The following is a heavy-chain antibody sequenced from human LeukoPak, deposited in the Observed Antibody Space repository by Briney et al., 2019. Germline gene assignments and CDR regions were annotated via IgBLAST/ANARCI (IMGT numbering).Heavy chain of an antibody. V-gene: IGHV3-23*01. CDR2: ITGSGDST. J-gene: IGHJ4*02. D-gene: IGHD2-15*01. CDR1: GFTFSNSA. Sequence: GGSLRLSCAASGFTFSNSAMSWFRQAPGKGLVWVSAITGSGDSTYYADSVKGRFTISRDNSKNTLYLQMNSLRAEDTAVYYCAKHLGDIPSCYFDYWGQGTPVTVSS. CDR3: AKHLGDIPSCYFDY.